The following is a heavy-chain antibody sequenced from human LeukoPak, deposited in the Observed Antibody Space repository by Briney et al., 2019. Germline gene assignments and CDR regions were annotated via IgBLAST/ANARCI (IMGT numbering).Heavy chain of an antibody. D-gene: IGHD3-9*01. J-gene: IGHJ5*02. Sequence: SETLSLTCTVSGGSISSYYCSWIRQPPGKGLEWIGYIYYSGSTNYNPSPKSRVTISVDTSKNQFSLKLSSVTAADTAVYYCARVTTRDYDILTGYENWFDPWGQGTLVTVSS. CDR2: IYYSGST. CDR3: ARVTTRDYDILTGYENWFDP. CDR1: GGSISSYY. V-gene: IGHV4-59*01.